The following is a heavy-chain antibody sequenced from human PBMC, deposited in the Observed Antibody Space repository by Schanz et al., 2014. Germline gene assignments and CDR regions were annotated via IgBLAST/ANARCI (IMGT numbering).Heavy chain of an antibody. CDR1: GFTFNNYD. D-gene: IGHD3-22*01. CDR2: ISGGDGSA. Sequence: EVQLVESGGGLVQPGGSLRLSCAASGFTFNNYDMNWVRLVPGKGLECVSGISGGDGSAYYADSVKGRFTISRDNSKNTLYLQMSSLRAEDTAVYYCAKVWGSDYFYPFDYWGQGTLVTVSS. CDR3: AKVWGSDYFYPFDY. V-gene: IGHV3-23*04. J-gene: IGHJ4*02.